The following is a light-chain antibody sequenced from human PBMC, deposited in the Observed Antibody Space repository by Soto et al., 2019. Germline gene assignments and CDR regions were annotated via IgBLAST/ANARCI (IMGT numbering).Light chain of an antibody. V-gene: IGKV3-20*01. J-gene: IGKJ1*01. Sequence: EIVLTQSPATLSVSPGERATLSCRASQSVSSSYLAWYQQKPGQAPRLLIYGASSRATGIPDRFSGCGSGPDFTLTLSRLEPEDFAVYYCQQYGNSPRTFGQGTKVDIK. CDR1: QSVSSSY. CDR2: GAS. CDR3: QQYGNSPRT.